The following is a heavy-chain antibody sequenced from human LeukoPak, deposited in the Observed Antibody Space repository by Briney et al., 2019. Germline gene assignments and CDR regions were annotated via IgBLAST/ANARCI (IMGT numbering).Heavy chain of an antibody. CDR1: GGSFSGYY. CDR3: AGGVFYSYGCFDY. J-gene: IGHJ4*02. CDR2: INHSGST. D-gene: IGHD5-18*01. V-gene: IGHV4-34*01. Sequence: PSETLSLTCAVYGGSFSGYYWSWIRQPPGKGLEWIGEINHSGSTNYNPSLKSRVTISVDTSKNQFSLKLSSVTAADTAVYYCAGGVFYSYGCFDYWGQGTLVTVSS.